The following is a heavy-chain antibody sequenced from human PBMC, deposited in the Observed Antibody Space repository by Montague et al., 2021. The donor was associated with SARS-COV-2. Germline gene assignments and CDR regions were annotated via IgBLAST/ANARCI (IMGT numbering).Heavy chain of an antibody. CDR1: GGSFSGYY. CDR2: INHSGST. V-gene: IGHV4-34*01. J-gene: IGHJ5*02. Sequence: SETLSLTCAVYGGSFSGYYWSWIRQPPGKGQEWIGEINHSGSTNYNPSLKSRVTISVDTSKNQFSLKLSSVTAADTAVYYCASLTLGYCSSTSCYSDWFDPWGQGTLVTVSS. CDR3: ASLTLGYCSSTSCYSDWFDP. D-gene: IGHD2-2*02.